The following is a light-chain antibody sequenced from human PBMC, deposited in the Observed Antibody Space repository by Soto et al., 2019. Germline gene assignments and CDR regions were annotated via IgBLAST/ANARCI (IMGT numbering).Light chain of an antibody. J-gene: IGKJ5*01. CDR2: GAS. V-gene: IGKV3-20*01. CDR3: QQYTGPPTT. CDR1: QSVSSDY. Sequence: EIVLTQSPGTLSLSPGERATLSCRASQSVSSDYLSWYQQKPGQPPRLLIYGASYRATGIPDRFSGSGSGTDFTLTITRLEPEDSAVYFCQQYTGPPTTFGQGTRLEIK.